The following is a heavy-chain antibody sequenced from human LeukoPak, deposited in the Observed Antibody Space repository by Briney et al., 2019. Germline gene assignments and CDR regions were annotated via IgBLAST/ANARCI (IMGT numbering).Heavy chain of an antibody. Sequence: ASVKVSCKASGYTLTSYDINWVRQATGQGLEWMGWMNPNSGNPGYAQKFQGKVTMTRNTSITTAYLELSSLRSEDPAVHYCTRAGGYSYGTLFDYWGQGKPGTVSS. CDR1: GYTLTSYD. D-gene: IGHD5-18*01. CDR2: MNPNSGNP. J-gene: IGHJ4*02. CDR3: TRAGGYSYGTLFDY. V-gene: IGHV1-8*01.